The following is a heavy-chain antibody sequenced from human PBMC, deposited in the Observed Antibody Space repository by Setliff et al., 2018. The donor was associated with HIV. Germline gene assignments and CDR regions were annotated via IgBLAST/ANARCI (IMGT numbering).Heavy chain of an antibody. J-gene: IGHJ6*03. CDR3: VRGPQWLVQKGRVYYYMDV. V-gene: IGHV4-30-4*08. CDR2: IFYTGNT. D-gene: IGHD6-19*01. Sequence: PSETLSLTCTVSGGSIGSDDYYWTWIRQPPGKGLELIGYIFYTGNTYYSPSLENRLTISVDTSKNQFSLKLNSMTAADTAVYFCVRGPQWLVQKGRVYYYMDVWGKGTTVTVSS. CDR1: GGSIGSDDYY.